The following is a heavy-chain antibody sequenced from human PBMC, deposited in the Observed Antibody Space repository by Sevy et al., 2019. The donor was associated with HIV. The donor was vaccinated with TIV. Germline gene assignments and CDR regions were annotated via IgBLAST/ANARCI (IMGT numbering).Heavy chain of an antibody. CDR2: ISTRSSYT. D-gene: IGHD5-18*01. V-gene: IGHV3-11*06. CDR1: GFTFSDYY. J-gene: IGHJ4*02. Sequence: GGSLRLSCTASGFTFSDYYMSWIRQAPGKGLEWVSYISTRSSYTSYPDSVKGQFTISRDNAKNSLYLQMNSLRVEDTAVYYCARVRYNYGQKYFDYWGQGTLVTVSS. CDR3: ARVRYNYGQKYFDY.